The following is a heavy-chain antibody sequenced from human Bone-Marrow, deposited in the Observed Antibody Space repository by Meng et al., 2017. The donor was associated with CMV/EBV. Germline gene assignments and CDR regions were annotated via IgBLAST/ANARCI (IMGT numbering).Heavy chain of an antibody. CDR2: IVVGSGNT. V-gene: IGHV1-58*01. J-gene: IGHJ4*02. Sequence: SVKVSCKASGFTFTSSAVQWVRQARGQRLEWIGWIVVGSGNTNYAQKFQERVTITRDISTSTAYMELSSLRSEDTAVYYCASPYEYSSSWPLDYWGQGTLVTVSS. CDR1: GFTFTSSA. CDR3: ASPYEYSSSWPLDY. D-gene: IGHD6-13*01.